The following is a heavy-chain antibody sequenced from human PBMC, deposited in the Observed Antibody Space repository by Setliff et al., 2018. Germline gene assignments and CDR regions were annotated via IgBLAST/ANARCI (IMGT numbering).Heavy chain of an antibody. D-gene: IGHD1-1*01. CDR3: ARTGTYRYFDY. V-gene: IGHV4-39*01. Sequence: PSETLSLTCTVSGGSISSSSYYWGWIRQPPGKGLEWIGRIYYTGNTYYNASLKSRLTLSVDTSKNQFSLKLDSVTAADTAVYYCARTGTYRYFDYWGRGTLVTVSS. CDR2: IYYTGNT. J-gene: IGHJ4*02. CDR1: GGSISSSSYY.